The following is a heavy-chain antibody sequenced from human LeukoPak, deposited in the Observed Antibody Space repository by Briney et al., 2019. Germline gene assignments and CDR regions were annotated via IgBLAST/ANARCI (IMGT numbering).Heavy chain of an antibody. V-gene: IGHV1-18*01. CDR1: GYTFTSYG. Sequence: ASVKVSCKASGYTFTSYGIRWVRQTPGQGLEWMGWISTYNGNTNYAQKLQGRVTMTTDTSTSTAYMELRSLRSDDTAFYYCARDGYPRYYDFDLWGQGTLVTVSS. CDR2: ISTYNGNT. J-gene: IGHJ4*02. D-gene: IGHD3-3*01. CDR3: ARDGYPRYYDFDL.